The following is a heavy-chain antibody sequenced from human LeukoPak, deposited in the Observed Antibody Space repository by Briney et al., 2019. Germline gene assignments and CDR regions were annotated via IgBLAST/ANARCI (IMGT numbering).Heavy chain of an antibody. CDR3: ARWGPDRGSDY. J-gene: IGHJ4*02. CDR2: IWYDGSNK. CDR1: GFTFSSHG. Sequence: PGGSLRLSCAASGFTFSSHGMHWVRQAPGKGLEWVAVIWYDGSNKYYADSVKGRFTISRDNSKNMLYLQMNSPRGEDTAVYYCARWGPDRGSDYWGQGTLLTVSS. V-gene: IGHV3-33*01. D-gene: IGHD3-16*01.